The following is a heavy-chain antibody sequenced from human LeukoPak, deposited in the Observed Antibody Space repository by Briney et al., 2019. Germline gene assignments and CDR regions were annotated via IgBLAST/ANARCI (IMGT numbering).Heavy chain of an antibody. Sequence: SETLSLTCTVSGGSISSYYWSWIRQPAGKGLEWIGRIYTSGSINYNPSLKSRVTMSVDTSKNQFSLKLSSVTAADTAVYYCARVGYYYDSSGYYYVVFDYWGQGTLVTVSS. J-gene: IGHJ4*02. D-gene: IGHD3-22*01. CDR3: ARVGYYYDSSGYYYVVFDY. V-gene: IGHV4-4*07. CDR1: GGSISSYY. CDR2: IYTSGSI.